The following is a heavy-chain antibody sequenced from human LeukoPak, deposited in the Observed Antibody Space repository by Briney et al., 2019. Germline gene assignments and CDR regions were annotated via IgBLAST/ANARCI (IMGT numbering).Heavy chain of an antibody. CDR2: TYYRSKWYN. J-gene: IGHJ5*02. D-gene: IGHD4-17*01. CDR1: GDSVSSNSAA. CDR3: ARARTDYGDYGGWFDP. Sequence: SQTLSLTFAISGDSVSSNSAACNGIRQSPSRGLEGLGRTYYRSKWYNDYAVSVKSRITINPDTSKNQFSLQLNSVTPEDTAVYYCARARTDYGDYGGWFDPWGQGTLVTVSS. V-gene: IGHV6-1*01.